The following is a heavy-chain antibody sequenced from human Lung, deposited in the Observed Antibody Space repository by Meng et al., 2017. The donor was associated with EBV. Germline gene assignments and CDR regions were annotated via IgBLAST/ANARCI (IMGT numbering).Heavy chain of an antibody. J-gene: IGHJ4*02. D-gene: IGHD1-14*01. CDR3: ATGRETFAPEGLDF. Sequence: VEAVGSRVQPGRSLSLSWAASVFIFSNYGFHWVRQAPGKGPEWVAIIPSDGSHNKYYADSVKGRFTISRDNSKNTLFLQMNSLRAEDTAVYYCATGRETFAPEGLDFWGQGALVTASS. CDR1: VFIFSNYG. CDR2: IPSDGSHNK. V-gene: IGHV3-30*03.